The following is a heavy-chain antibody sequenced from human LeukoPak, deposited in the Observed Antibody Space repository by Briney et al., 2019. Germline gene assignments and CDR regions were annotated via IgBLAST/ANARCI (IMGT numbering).Heavy chain of an antibody. J-gene: IGHJ4*02. CDR3: ARGVLRELRGFDY. D-gene: IGHD1-7*01. V-gene: IGHV1-2*02. Sequence: ASVKVSRKTSGYTLSDYYMHWVRQAPGQGLEWMGWINPNSGATTYAENFQGRVIMTRDTSISTAYMELTSLRSDDTALYYCARGVLRELRGFDYWGQGTLVTVSS. CDR1: GYTLSDYY. CDR2: INPNSGAT.